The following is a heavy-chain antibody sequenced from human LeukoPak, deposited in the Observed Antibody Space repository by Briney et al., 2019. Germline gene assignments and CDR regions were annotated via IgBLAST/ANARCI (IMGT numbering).Heavy chain of an antibody. D-gene: IGHD6-13*01. CDR2: IYSGGST. CDR1: GFTVSSNY. CDR3: ARDKVGSWEEWGYYMDV. J-gene: IGHJ6*03. V-gene: IGHV3-53*01. Sequence: PGGCLRLSCAASGFTVSSNYMSWVRQAPGKGLEWVSVIYSGGSTYYADSVKGRFTISRDNSKNTLYLQMNSLRAEDTAVYYCARDKVGSWEEWGYYMDVWGKGTTVTVSS.